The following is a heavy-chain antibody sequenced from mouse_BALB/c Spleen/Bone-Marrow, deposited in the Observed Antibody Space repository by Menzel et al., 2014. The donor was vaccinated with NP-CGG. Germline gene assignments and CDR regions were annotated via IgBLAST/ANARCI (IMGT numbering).Heavy chain of an antibody. CDR3: ARAGIHYYDFDV. CDR1: GYSFXGYN. CDR2: IDPYYGGT. V-gene: IGHV1-39*01. Sequence: VHVKQSGPELEKPGASVKISCKASGYSFXGYNMNWVKQSNGKGLEWIGNIDPYYGGTSYNQKFKGKATLTVDKSSSTAHMRLKSLTSEDSAVYYCARAGIHYYDFDVWGAGTTVTVSS. J-gene: IGHJ1*01. D-gene: IGHD1-2*01.